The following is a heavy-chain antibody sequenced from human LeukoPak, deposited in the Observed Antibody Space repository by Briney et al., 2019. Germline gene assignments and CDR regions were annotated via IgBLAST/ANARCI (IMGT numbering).Heavy chain of an antibody. CDR3: ATEGTTLTRGGYFDS. D-gene: IGHD4-17*01. CDR2: IWYDGSKR. V-gene: IGHV3-33*01. J-gene: IGHJ4*02. CDR1: GFRFRDSG. Sequence: PGGSLRLSCAASGFRFRDSGMHWVRQAPGKGLEWVAVIWYDGSKRFYEDSVQGRFTISRADPKNTLHLQMNRLRADDTALYYCATEGTTLTRGGYFDSWGQGTLVTVSS.